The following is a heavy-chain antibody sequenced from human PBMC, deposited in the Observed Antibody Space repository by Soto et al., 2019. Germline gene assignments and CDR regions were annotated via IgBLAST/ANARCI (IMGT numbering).Heavy chain of an antibody. J-gene: IGHJ4*02. CDR3: ASRDPGTSVDY. CDR1: GGSFTSNNW. D-gene: IGHD1-7*01. Sequence: SETLSLTCAVSGGSFTSNNWWTWVRQPPGQGLEWIGEICRTGSTNYNPSLKSRVTISLDKSENQFSLKVTSLTAADTAVYYCASRDPGTSVDYWGQGTLVTVSS. CDR2: ICRTGST. V-gene: IGHV4-4*02.